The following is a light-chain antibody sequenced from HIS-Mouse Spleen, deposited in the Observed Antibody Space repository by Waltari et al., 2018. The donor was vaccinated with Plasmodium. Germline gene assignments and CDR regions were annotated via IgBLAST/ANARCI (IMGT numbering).Light chain of an antibody. CDR1: SSDVGGYNY. CDR2: ELS. Sequence: QSALTQPPSASGSPGQSVTISCTGTSSDVGGYNYVSWYQQHPVKAPKPMIYELSKRPSGVPDRFSGSKSGNTASLTVSGLQAEDEADYYCSSYAGSNNLVFGGGTKLTVL. V-gene: IGLV2-8*01. J-gene: IGLJ2*01. CDR3: SSYAGSNNLV.